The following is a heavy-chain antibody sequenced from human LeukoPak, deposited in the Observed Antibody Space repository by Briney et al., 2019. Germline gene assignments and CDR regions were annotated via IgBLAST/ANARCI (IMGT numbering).Heavy chain of an antibody. Sequence: PSETLSLTCIVSGASISSRYYWAWIRQPPGKGLDWIGNFYHSGTAYYNPSLESRATIFVDTSKNQSSLVLKSVTATDTAVYYCVWGRFSTSSNWFDPWGQGTLVTVSS. V-gene: IGHV4-38-2*02. D-gene: IGHD3-3*01. CDR3: VWGRFSTSSNWFDP. CDR1: GASISSRYY. CDR2: FYHSGTA. J-gene: IGHJ5*02.